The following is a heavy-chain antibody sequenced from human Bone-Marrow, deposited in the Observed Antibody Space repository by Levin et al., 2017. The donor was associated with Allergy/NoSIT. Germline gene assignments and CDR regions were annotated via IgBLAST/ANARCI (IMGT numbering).Heavy chain of an antibody. Sequence: GESLKISCKVSGYTLTELSMHWVRQAPGKGLEWMGGFDPEDGERFYAQKFQGRVTMTEDTSTDTAYMEMSSLRSEDTAVYYCATGFGGVIATDAFDIWGQGTMVTVSS. CDR1: GYTLTELS. CDR3: ATGFGGVIATDAFDI. J-gene: IGHJ3*02. V-gene: IGHV1-24*01. D-gene: IGHD3-16*02. CDR2: FDPEDGER.